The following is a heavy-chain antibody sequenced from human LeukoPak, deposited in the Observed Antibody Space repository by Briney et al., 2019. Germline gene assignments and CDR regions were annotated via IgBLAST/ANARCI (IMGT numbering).Heavy chain of an antibody. V-gene: IGHV3-48*03. Sequence: GGSLRLSCAASGFTFSSYEVNWVRQAPGEGLEWVSYIRSSGSTIYYADSVKGRFTISRDNAKNSLYLQMNSLRAEDTAVYYCARVGDYYDSSGYYYFDYWGQGTLVTVSS. CDR2: IRSSGSTI. J-gene: IGHJ4*02. CDR1: GFTFSSYE. D-gene: IGHD3-22*01. CDR3: ARVGDYYDSSGYYYFDY.